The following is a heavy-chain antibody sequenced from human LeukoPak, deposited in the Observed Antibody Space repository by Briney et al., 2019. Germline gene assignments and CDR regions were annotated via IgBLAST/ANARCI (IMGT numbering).Heavy chain of an antibody. CDR3: RVLYYYDSSGFRRLLDY. Sequence: GGSLRLSCAASGFTFSDYYMSWIRQAPGKGLEWVSYISSSGSTIYYADSVKGRFTIPRDNAKNSLYLQMNSLRAEDTAVYYCRVLYYYDSSGFRRLLDYWGQGTLVTVSS. CDR2: ISSSGSTI. V-gene: IGHV3-11*01. CDR1: GFTFSDYY. D-gene: IGHD3-22*01. J-gene: IGHJ4*02.